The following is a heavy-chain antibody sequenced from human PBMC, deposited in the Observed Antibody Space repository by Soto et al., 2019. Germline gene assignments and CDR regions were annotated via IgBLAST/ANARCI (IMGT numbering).Heavy chain of an antibody. V-gene: IGHV1-18*01. CDR1: GYTFTSYG. Sequence: ASVKVSCKASGYTFTSYGISWVRQAPGQGLEWKGRISAYNGNTNYAQKIHGIVTMTTDTSAITAYMELKSLRSDDTAVYYCARAVDYYDNSGYDTHEYFQHWGQGTLVTVSS. CDR3: ARAVDYYDNSGYDTHEYFQH. J-gene: IGHJ1*01. D-gene: IGHD3-22*01. CDR2: ISAYNGNT.